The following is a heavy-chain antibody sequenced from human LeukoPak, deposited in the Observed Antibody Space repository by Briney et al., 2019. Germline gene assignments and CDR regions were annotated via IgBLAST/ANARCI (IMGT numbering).Heavy chain of an antibody. CDR3: ARTARTNWFDP. CDR1: GGSISSHY. D-gene: IGHD5-18*01. CDR2: IYYSGST. V-gene: IGHV4-59*08. J-gene: IGHJ5*02. Sequence: SETLSLTCTVSGGSISSHYWSWIRQPPGKGLEWIGYIYYSGSTNYNPSLKSRATISVDTSKNQFSLKLSSVTAADTAVYYCARTARTNWFDPWGQGTLVTVSS.